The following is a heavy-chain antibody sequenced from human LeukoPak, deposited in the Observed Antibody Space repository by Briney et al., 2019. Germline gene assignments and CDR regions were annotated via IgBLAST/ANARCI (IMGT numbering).Heavy chain of an antibody. Sequence: GGSLRLSCAASGFTVSSNYMSWARQAPGKGLECVSVIYSGGSTNYADSVKGRFTISRDNSKNTLYLQMNSLGAEDTAVYYCARMGGSFQLEYFQHWGQGTLVTVSS. CDR3: ARMGGSFQLEYFQH. D-gene: IGHD1-26*01. V-gene: IGHV3-53*01. CDR2: IYSGGST. CDR1: GFTVSSNY. J-gene: IGHJ1*01.